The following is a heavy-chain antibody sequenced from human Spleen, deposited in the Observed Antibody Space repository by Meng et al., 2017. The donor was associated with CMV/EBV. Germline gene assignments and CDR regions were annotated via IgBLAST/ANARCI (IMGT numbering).Heavy chain of an antibody. CDR3: ARVAVIGGYAMDV. D-gene: IGHD2-21*01. J-gene: IGHJ6*02. V-gene: IGHV1-2*02. Sequence: ASVKVSCKASGYTFTGYYLNWVRQAPGQGLEWMGWINPISGDTNYAQKFQGRVTMTRDTSISTAYMELSRLRSDDTAIYYCARVAVIGGYAMDVWGQGTTVTVSS. CDR2: INPISGDT. CDR1: GYTFTGYY.